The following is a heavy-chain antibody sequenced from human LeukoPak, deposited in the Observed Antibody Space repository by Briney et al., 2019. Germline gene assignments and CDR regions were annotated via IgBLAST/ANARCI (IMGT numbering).Heavy chain of an antibody. J-gene: IGHJ4*02. CDR2: INHSGST. D-gene: IGHD3-10*01. CDR1: GGSFSGYY. V-gene: IGHV4-34*01. Sequence: PSETLSLTCAVYGGSFSGYYWSWVRQPPGKGLEGIGEINHSGSTNYNPSLKSRVTISVDTSKNQFSLKLSSVSAADTAVYYCARGCGSGSYSYYFDYWGQGTLVTASS. CDR3: ARGCGSGSYSYYFDY.